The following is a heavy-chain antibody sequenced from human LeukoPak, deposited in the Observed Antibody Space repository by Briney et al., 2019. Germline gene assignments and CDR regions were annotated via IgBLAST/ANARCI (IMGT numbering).Heavy chain of an antibody. CDR1: GGSFSGYY. Sequence: SETLSLTCAVYGGSFSGYYWSWIRQPPGKGLEWIGEINHSGSTNYNPSLKSRVTISVDTSKNQFSLKLSSVTAADTAVYYCARCLSTIFGVVIMEAFDIWGQGTMVTVSS. D-gene: IGHD3-3*01. CDR2: INHSGST. V-gene: IGHV4-34*01. CDR3: ARCLSTIFGVVIMEAFDI. J-gene: IGHJ3*02.